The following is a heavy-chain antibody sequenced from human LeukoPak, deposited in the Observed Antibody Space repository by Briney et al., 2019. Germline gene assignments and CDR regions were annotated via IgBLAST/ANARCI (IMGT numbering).Heavy chain of an antibody. Sequence: SVKVSCKASGGTFSSYAISWVRQAPGQGLEWMGGIIPIFGTANYAQKFQGRATITADESTSTAYMELSSLRSEDTAVYYCARMAEPIHRFDYWGQGTLVTVSS. V-gene: IGHV1-69*13. CDR3: ARMAEPIHRFDY. D-gene: IGHD1-14*01. CDR2: IIPIFGTA. CDR1: GGTFSSYA. J-gene: IGHJ4*02.